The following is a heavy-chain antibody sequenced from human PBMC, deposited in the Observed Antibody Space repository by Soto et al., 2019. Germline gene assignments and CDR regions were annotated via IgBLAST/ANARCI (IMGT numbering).Heavy chain of an antibody. CDR3: ASSLPRLGTLFDY. J-gene: IGHJ4*02. CDR2: IYYSGST. CDR1: GGSISSGGYY. Sequence: QVQLQESGPGLVKPSQTLSLTCTVSGGSISSGGYYWSWIRQHPGKGLEWIGYIYYSGSTYYNPSLKGRVTISEETSKTQFSLKLTSVTPADTAVYYCASSLPRLGTLFDYWGQGTLVTVSS. D-gene: IGHD6-19*01. V-gene: IGHV4-31*03.